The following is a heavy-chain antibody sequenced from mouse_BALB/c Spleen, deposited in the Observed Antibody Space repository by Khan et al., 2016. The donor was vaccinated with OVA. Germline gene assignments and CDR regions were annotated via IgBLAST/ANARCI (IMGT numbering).Heavy chain of an antibody. CDR2: IWTGGIT. CDR3: ARSYDYDVGGFAY. V-gene: IGHV2-9*02. J-gene: IGHJ3*01. CDR1: GFSLSNYG. D-gene: IGHD2-4*01. Sequence: QVQLKESGPGLVAPSQSLSITCTVSGFSLSNYGIHWVRQPPGKGLGWLGVIWTGGITNYNSALMSRLIISKDNSKSQVFLKMNRLQTDDTAIYYCARSYDYDVGGFAYWGQGTLVTVSA.